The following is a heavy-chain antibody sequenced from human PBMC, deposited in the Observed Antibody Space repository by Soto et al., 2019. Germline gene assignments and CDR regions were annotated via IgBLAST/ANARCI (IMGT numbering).Heavy chain of an antibody. J-gene: IGHJ3*02. CDR3: ARDAFDI. CDR2: IKEDGRKK. Sequence: GGSLRLSCAASGFTFSNSWMSWVRQAPGKGLEWVANIKEDGRKKFYVDSVKGRFTISRGNAKNSLYLQMNSLRAEDTAVYYCARDAFDIWGQGTMVTVSS. CDR1: GFTFSNSW. V-gene: IGHV3-7*01.